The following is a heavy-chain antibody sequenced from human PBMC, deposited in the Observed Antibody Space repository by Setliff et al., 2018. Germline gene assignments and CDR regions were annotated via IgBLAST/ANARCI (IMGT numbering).Heavy chain of an antibody. CDR1: GYTFINSV. J-gene: IGHJ4*02. CDR3: SRLVRYGTTTTCQMVSGAEV. D-gene: IGHD2-8*01. V-gene: IGHV1-18*01. CDR2: IGAYTGNT. Sequence: GASVKVSCKASGYTFINSVISWVRQAPGQGLEWMGWIGAYTGNTNYAQKLQGRVTMTTDSSTSTAYMELRSLRSDDTAVYYCSRLVRYGTTTTCQMVSGAEVWGQGTLVTVSS.